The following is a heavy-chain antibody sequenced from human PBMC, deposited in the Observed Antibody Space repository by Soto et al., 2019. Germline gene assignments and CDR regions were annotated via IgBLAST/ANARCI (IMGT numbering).Heavy chain of an antibody. CDR3: AKVKSQWLDRGRFDY. Sequence: GGSLRLSCAASGFTFSSYGMHWVRQAPGKGLEWVAVISYDGSNKYYADSVKGRFTISRDNSKNTLYLQMNSLRAEDTAVYYCAKVKSQWLDRGRFDYWGQGTLVTAPQ. V-gene: IGHV3-30*18. CDR2: ISYDGSNK. CDR1: GFTFSSYG. D-gene: IGHD6-19*01. J-gene: IGHJ4*02.